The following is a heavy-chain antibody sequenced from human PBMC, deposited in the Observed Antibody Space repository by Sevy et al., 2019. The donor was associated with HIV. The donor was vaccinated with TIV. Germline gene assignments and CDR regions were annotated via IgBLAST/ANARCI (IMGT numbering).Heavy chain of an antibody. V-gene: IGHV1-69*13. CDR2: IIPIFGTA. CDR3: AGDSGIVATIIYYYYGMDV. Sequence: ASVKVSCKASGGTFSSYAISWVRQAPGQGLEWMGGIIPIFGTANYAQKFQGRVTITADESTGTAYMELSSLRSEDTAVYYCAGDSGIVATIIYYYYGMDVWGQGTTVTVSS. D-gene: IGHD5-12*01. CDR1: GGTFSSYA. J-gene: IGHJ6*02.